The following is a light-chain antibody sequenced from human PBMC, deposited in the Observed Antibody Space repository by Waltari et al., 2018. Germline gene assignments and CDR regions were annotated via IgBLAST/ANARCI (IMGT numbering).Light chain of an antibody. CDR2: DAF. V-gene: IGKV3-11*01. CDR1: PRISSS. Sequence: SCRASPRISSSLAWYQQRPGQAPRLLIYDAFTRDTGIPARFSGSGSGTDFTLTISSLEPEDFAVYYCQQRSNWPPTFGGGSKVEI. CDR3: QQRSNWPPT. J-gene: IGKJ4*01.